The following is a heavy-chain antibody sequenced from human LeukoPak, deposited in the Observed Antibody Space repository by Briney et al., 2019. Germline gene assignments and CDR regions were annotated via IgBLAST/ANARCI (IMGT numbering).Heavy chain of an antibody. D-gene: IGHD2-2*01. CDR2: ISGSGGST. CDR1: GFTFSSYA. V-gene: IGHV3-23*01. J-gene: IGHJ4*02. Sequence: PGGSLRLSCAASGFTFSSYAMSWVRQAPGKGLEWVSAISGSGGSTYYADSVMGRFTISRDNSKNTLYLQMNSLRAEDTAVYYCAKGSDIVVVPAATKTNFDYWGQGTLVTVSS. CDR3: AKGSDIVVVPAATKTNFDY.